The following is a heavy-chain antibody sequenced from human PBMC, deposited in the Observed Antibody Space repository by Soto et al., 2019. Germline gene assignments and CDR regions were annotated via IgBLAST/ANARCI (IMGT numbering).Heavy chain of an antibody. J-gene: IGHJ3*02. V-gene: IGHV1-18*01. D-gene: IGHD3-22*01. Sequence: ASVKVSCKASGYTFTSYGISWVRQAPGQGLEWMGWISAYNGNTNYAQKLQGRVTMTTDTSTSTAYMELRSLRSDDTAVYYCARFSHSSGYYNDAFDIWGQGTMVTVSS. CDR1: GYTFTSYG. CDR3: ARFSHSSGYYNDAFDI. CDR2: ISAYNGNT.